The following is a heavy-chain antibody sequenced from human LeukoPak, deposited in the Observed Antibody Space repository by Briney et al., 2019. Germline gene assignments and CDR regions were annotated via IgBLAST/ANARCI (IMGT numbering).Heavy chain of an antibody. J-gene: IGHJ4*02. CDR1: GYTFTGYY. V-gene: IGHV1-2*06. Sequence: GASVKVSCKASGYTFTGYYMHWVRQAPGRGLEWMGRINPNSGGTNYAQKFQGRVTMTRDTSISTAYMELSRLRSDDTAVYYCARVHRSVAGVFDYWGQGTLVTVSS. CDR2: INPNSGGT. D-gene: IGHD6-19*01. CDR3: ARVHRSVAGVFDY.